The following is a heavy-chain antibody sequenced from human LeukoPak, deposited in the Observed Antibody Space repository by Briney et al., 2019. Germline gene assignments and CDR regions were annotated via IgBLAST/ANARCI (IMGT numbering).Heavy chain of an antibody. Sequence: ASVKVSCKASGYTFTSYDINWVRQATGQGLEWMGWMNPNSGNTGYAQKFQGRVTMTRNTSISTAYMELSSLRSEDTAVYYCARVTLESLGIFGVVGYYYYYYMDVWGKGTTVTVSS. V-gene: IGHV1-8*01. J-gene: IGHJ6*03. CDR3: ARVTLESLGIFGVVGYYYYYYMDV. D-gene: IGHD3-3*01. CDR1: GYTFTSYD. CDR2: MNPNSGNT.